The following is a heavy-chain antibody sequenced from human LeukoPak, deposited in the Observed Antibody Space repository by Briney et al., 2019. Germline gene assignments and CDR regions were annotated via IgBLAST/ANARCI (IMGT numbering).Heavy chain of an antibody. V-gene: IGHV5-51*01. CDR3: ARPPSRGYSSSFEY. Sequence: GESLKISCKGSGYSFPTYWIAWVRQMPGKGLEWMGIIYPDGANIRYSPSFQGQVTISADKSISTAYLQWSSLKASDTAMYYCARPPSRGYSSSFEYWGQGTLVTVS. J-gene: IGHJ4*02. D-gene: IGHD2-2*03. CDR1: GYSFPTYW. CDR2: IYPDGANI.